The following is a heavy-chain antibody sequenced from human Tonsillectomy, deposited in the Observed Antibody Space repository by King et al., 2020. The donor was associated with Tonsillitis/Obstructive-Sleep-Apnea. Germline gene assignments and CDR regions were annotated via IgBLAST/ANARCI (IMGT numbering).Heavy chain of an antibody. CDR2: ISWNSGSV. J-gene: IGHJ3*02. V-gene: IGHV3-9*01. CDR1: GFTFDDYA. CDR3: AKDLIIAISGTPGDAFDI. D-gene: IGHD6-13*01. Sequence: VQLVESGGGLVQPGRSLRLSCAASGFTFDDYAMYWARQAPGKGLEWVSGISWNSGSVAYADSVKGRFIISRDNAKNSLYLQMNSLRPEDTALYYCAKDLIIAISGTPGDAFDIWGQGTMVTVSS.